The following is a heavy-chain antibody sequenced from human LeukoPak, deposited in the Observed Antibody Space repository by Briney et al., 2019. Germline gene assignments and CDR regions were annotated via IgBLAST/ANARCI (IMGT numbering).Heavy chain of an antibody. D-gene: IGHD2-2*01. CDR3: ARDPHVPATNNWFDP. CDR1: GYTFTCYY. CDR2: INPNSGGT. V-gene: IGHV1-2*02. J-gene: IGHJ5*02. Sequence: ASVKVSCKASGYTFTCYYMHWVRQAPGQGLEWMGWINPNSGGTNYAQKFQGRVTMTRDTSISTAYMELSRLRSDDTAVYYCARDPHVPATNNWFDPWGQGTLVTVSS.